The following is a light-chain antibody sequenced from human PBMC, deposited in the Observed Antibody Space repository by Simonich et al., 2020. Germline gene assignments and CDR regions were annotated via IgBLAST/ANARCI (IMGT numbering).Light chain of an antibody. J-gene: IGKJ2*01. CDR3: QQYYSTPYT. Sequence: DIVMTQSPDSLAVSLGERATINCKSSQSVLYSSNNKNYLAWYQQKTGHPPKLLIYWASTRESGVPDRFSGSGSGTDFTLTISSLQAEDVAVYYCQQYYSTPYTFGHGTKLEIK. V-gene: IGKV4-1*01. CDR2: WAS. CDR1: QSVLYSSNNKNY.